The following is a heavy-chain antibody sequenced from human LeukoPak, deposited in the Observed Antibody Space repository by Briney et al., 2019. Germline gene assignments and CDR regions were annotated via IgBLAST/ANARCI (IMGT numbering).Heavy chain of an antibody. V-gene: IGHV1-2*02. CDR2: INPNRGDT. D-gene: IGHD4-17*01. J-gene: IGHJ4*02. CDR1: GYTFTNYY. Sequence: ASVKVSCKASGYTFTNYYIHWVRQAPGHRLEWMGWINPNRGDTNYAQKFQGRVTMTRDTSISTAFMELTRLTSDDTAVYYCTRDLLGFATTPLSDWGQGTLVTVSS. CDR3: TRDLLGFATTPLSD.